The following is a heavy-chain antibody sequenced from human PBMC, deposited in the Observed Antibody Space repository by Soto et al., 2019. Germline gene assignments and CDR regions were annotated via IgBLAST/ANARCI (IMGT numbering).Heavy chain of an antibody. Sequence: GGSLRLSCAASGCTFSSYGMHWVLQAPGKGLEWVAVIRYEGSNKYYADSVKGRFTISRDNSKNTLYMQMNSLAANDTAVYYCARDDIVVGPAANPPHYYYYYGMDVWGQGTTVTVSS. CDR3: ARDDIVVGPAANPPHYYYYYGMDV. CDR2: IRYEGSNK. D-gene: IGHD2-2*01. V-gene: IGHV3-33*01. CDR1: GCTFSSYG. J-gene: IGHJ6*02.